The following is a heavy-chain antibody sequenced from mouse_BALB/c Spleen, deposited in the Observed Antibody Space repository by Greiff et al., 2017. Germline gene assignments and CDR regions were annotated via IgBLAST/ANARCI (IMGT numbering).Heavy chain of an antibody. Sequence: EVQRVESGGGLVKPGGSLKLSCAASGFTFSSYAMSWVRQTPEKRLEWVASISSGGSTYYPDSVKGRFTISRDNARNILYLQMSSLRSEDTAMYYCARIYDGYYVPFAYWGQGTLVTVSA. V-gene: IGHV5-6-5*01. D-gene: IGHD2-3*01. CDR2: ISSGGST. CDR3: ARIYDGYYVPFAY. CDR1: GFTFSSYA. J-gene: IGHJ3*01.